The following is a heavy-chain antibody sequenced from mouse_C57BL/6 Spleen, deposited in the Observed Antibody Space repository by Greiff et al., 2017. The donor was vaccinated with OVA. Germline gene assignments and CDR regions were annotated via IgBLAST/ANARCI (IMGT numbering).Heavy chain of an antibody. CDR1: GSTFTSYG. D-gene: IGHD2-1*01. CDR2: IDPSDSYI. Sequence: QVQLQQPGAELVKPGASVKLSGKASGSTFTSYGMQGEKQRPGQGLEGIGEIDPSDSYINYNQKFKGKATVTVDTSSSTAYMQLSSLTSEDSAVYYCARRLYYLYAMDYWGQGTSVTVSS. CDR3: ARRLYYLYAMDY. J-gene: IGHJ4*01. V-gene: IGHV1-50*01.